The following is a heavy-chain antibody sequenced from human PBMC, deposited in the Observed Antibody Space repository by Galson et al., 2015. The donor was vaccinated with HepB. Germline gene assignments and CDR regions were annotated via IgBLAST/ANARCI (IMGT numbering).Heavy chain of an antibody. D-gene: IGHD2-15*01. CDR2: IWYDGSNK. V-gene: IGHV3-33*08. J-gene: IGHJ6*02. CDR1: GFTFSSYG. Sequence: SLRLSCAASGFTFSSYGMHWVRQAPGKGLEWVAVIWYDGSNKYYADSVKGRFTISRDNSKNTLYLQMNSLRAEDTAVYYCARGRWLLQYYYYGMDVWGQGTTVTVSS. CDR3: ARGRWLLQYYYYGMDV.